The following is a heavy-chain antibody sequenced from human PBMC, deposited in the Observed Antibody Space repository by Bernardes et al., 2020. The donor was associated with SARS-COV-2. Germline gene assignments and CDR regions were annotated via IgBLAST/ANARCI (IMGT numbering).Heavy chain of an antibody. Sequence: SNTLYLICTVSGGSISSYYWSWIRQPPGKGLEWIGYIYYSGSTNYNPSLKSRVTISVDTSKNQFSLKLSSVTAADTAVYYCARHDGDGYNYFDYWGQGTLVTVSS. J-gene: IGHJ4*02. CDR2: IYYSGST. CDR1: GGSISSYY. V-gene: IGHV4-59*07. D-gene: IGHD5-12*01. CDR3: ARHDGDGYNYFDY.